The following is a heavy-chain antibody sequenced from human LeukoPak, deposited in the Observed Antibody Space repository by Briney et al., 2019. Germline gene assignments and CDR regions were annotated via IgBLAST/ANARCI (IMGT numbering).Heavy chain of an antibody. CDR1: GYSFTSYW. Sequence: GESLKISCKGSGYSFTSYWIGWVRQMPGKGLEWMGIIYPWESDTRYSPSCQGQVTISADKSISTAYLQWSSLKDSDTAMYYCARLYGVSQRLWFDPWGQGTLVTVSS. V-gene: IGHV5-51*01. CDR2: IYPWESDT. CDR3: ARLYGVSQRLWFDP. D-gene: IGHD3-16*01. J-gene: IGHJ5*02.